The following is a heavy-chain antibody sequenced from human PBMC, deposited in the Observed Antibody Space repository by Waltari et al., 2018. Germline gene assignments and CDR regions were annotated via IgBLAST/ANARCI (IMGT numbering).Heavy chain of an antibody. CDR1: AYTFHGYY. CDR2: INHNNGGT. J-gene: IGHJ4*02. D-gene: IGHD6-6*01. CDR3: ARRKDGSSWGYDY. V-gene: IGHV1-2*02. Sequence: QVQIVQSGAEVKEPGASVKVSCTASAYTFHGYYIHWVRQAPGQGLEWMGWINHNNGGTKYSQNFQGRVTMTRDTSISTAYMELSSLTSDDTAVYYCARRKDGSSWGYDYWGQGTLVTVSS.